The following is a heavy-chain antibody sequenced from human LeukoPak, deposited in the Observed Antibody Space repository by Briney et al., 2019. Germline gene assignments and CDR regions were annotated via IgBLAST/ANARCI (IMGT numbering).Heavy chain of an antibody. CDR2: INHSGST. Sequence: PSETLSLTCAVYGGSFSGYYWSWIRQPPGKGLEWIGEINHSGSTNYNPSLKSRVTISVDTSKNQFSLKLSSVTAADTAVYYCARQGGATFGDFDYWGQGTLVTVSS. CDR3: ARQGGATFGDFDY. CDR1: GGSFSGYY. J-gene: IGHJ4*02. D-gene: IGHD1-26*01. V-gene: IGHV4-34*01.